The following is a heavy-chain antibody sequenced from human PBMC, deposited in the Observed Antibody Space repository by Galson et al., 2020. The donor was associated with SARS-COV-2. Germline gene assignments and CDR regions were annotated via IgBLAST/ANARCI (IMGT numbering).Heavy chain of an antibody. CDR2: VDYRGNT. D-gene: IGHD5-18*01. CDR1: GGSFGGDF. CDR3: ARVRVDTGIPREFDI. Sequence: SETLSLTCAVYGGSFGGDFWTWIRRPPGKGLEWIGQVDYRGNTYYNPSLKSRVTISVDLSMKQFALKLISVTAADTAVYYCARVRVDTGIPREFDIWGQGTMVTVST. V-gene: IGHV4-34*01. J-gene: IGHJ3*02.